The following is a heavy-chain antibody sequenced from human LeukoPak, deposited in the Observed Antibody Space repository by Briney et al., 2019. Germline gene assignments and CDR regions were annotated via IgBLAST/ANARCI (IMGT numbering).Heavy chain of an antibody. V-gene: IGHV3-30-3*01. CDR3: AREWISAFDI. CDR1: GFTFSSYA. Sequence: PGRSLRLSCAASGFTFSSYAMHWVRQAPGKGLEWVAVISYDGSNKYYADSVKGRFTISRDNSKNTLYLQMNSLRAEDTAVYYCAREWISAFDIWGQGTMVTVSS. CDR2: ISYDGSNK. D-gene: IGHD5-12*01. J-gene: IGHJ3*02.